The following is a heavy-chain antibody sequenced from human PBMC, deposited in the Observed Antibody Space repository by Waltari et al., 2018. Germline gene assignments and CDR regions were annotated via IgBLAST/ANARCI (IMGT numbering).Heavy chain of an antibody. V-gene: IGHV3-7*01. J-gene: IGHJ4*02. CDR3: ARGGPGSYYDFDY. CDR2: IKQDGSEK. CDR1: GFTFSSYW. D-gene: IGHD3-10*01. Sequence: EVQLVESGGGLVQPGGSVRLSCAASGFTFSSYWMSWVRRAPGKGLEWVANIKQDGSEKYYVDSVKGRFTISRDNAKNSLYLQMNSLRAEDTAVYYCARGGPGSYYDFDYWGQGTLVTVSS.